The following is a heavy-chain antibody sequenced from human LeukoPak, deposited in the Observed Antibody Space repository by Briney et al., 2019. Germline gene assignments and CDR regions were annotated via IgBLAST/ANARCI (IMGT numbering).Heavy chain of an antibody. V-gene: IGHV3-30*02. CDR3: EKEAGYDFWSGYYYFDY. D-gene: IGHD3-3*01. J-gene: IGHJ4*02. CDR1: GFTFSSYG. Sequence: GGSLRLSCAASGFTFSSYGMHWVRQAPGKGLEWVAFIRYDGSNKYYADSVKGRFTISRDNSKNTLYLQMNSLRAEDTAVYYCEKEAGYDFWSGYYYFDYWGQGTLVTVSS. CDR2: IRYDGSNK.